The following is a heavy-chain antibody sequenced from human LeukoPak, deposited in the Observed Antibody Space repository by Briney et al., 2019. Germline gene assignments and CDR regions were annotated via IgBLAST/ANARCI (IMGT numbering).Heavy chain of an antibody. V-gene: IGHV3-64*01. Sequence: GGSLRLSCAASGFTFSSYAMHWVRQAPGKGLEYVSAISSNGGNTYYANSVKGRFTISRDNSKNTLYLQMGSLRAEDMAVYYCAREKGRGVISPYFDYWGQGTLVTVSS. J-gene: IGHJ4*02. CDR1: GFTFSSYA. CDR2: ISSNGGNT. CDR3: AREKGRGVISPYFDY. D-gene: IGHD3-10*01.